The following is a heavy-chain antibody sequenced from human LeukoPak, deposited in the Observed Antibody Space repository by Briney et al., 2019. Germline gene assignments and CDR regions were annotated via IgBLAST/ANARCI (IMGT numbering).Heavy chain of an antibody. CDR2: ISYSSSYI. J-gene: IGHJ4*02. CDR1: GFTFDDYG. CDR3: ARIAVTYTFDY. D-gene: IGHD4-17*01. Sequence: GGSLRLSCTASGFTFDDYGMNWVRQAPGQGLERVSSISYSSSYIYYADSVKDRFTISRDNAKNSLYLQMNSLRAEDTAVYYCARIAVTYTFDYWGQGTLVTVSS. V-gene: IGHV3-21*01.